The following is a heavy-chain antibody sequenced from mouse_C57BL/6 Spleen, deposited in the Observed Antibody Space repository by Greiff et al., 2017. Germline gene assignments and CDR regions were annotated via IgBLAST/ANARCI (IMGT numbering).Heavy chain of an antibody. CDR2: IFPGSGST. CDR3: VGYYFDY. J-gene: IGHJ2*01. V-gene: IGHV1-75*01. CDR1: GYTFTDYY. Sequence: QVQLQQSGPELVKPGASVKISCKASGYTFTDYYINWVKQRPGQGLEWIGWIFPGSGSTYYNEKFKGKATLTVDKSSSPAYMWLSSLTSEDSAVYFCVGYYFDYWGQGTTLTVSS.